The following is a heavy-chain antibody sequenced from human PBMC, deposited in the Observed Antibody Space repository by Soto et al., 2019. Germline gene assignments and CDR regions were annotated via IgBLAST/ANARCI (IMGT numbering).Heavy chain of an antibody. J-gene: IGHJ4*02. CDR3: AHRVLRTVFGLVTTTAIYFDF. Sequence: QITLNESGPTPVNPRQTLTLTCTFSGFSLTTSGVGVGWIRQSPGKAPEWLALIYWDDDKRYSPSPKSRLTITKDTSKDQVVLTMADLDPADTATYYCAHRVLRTVFGLVTTTAIYFDFWGQGTPVAVSS. CDR1: GFSLTTSGVG. V-gene: IGHV2-5*02. CDR2: IYWDDDK. D-gene: IGHD3-3*01.